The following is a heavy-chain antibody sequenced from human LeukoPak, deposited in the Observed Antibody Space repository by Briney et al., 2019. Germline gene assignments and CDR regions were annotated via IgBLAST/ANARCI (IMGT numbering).Heavy chain of an antibody. CDR3: ATINSGSYYAFLDY. Sequence: GRTLRLSRVVSEFIFRSYEMSWVRHAPAKGLEWGSAISVNGGSTYYADSVKGRFTISRDNSKNTLYLQMNSLRAEDTAVYYCATINSGSYYAFLDYWGQGTLVTVYS. CDR2: ISVNGGST. D-gene: IGHD1-26*01. CDR1: EFIFRSYE. J-gene: IGHJ4*02. V-gene: IGHV3-23*01.